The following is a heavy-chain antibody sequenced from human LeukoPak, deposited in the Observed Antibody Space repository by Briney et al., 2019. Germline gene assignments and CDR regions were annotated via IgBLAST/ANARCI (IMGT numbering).Heavy chain of an antibody. CDR3: ARRAGAYSHPYDY. CDR1: GFTLSSYE. Sequence: GGSLRLSCAASGFTLSSYEVNWVRQAPGKGLEWVSFIYSDNTHYSDSVKGRFTISRDNSKNTLYLQMNSLRAEDTAVYYCARRAGAYSHPYDYWGQGTLVTVSS. D-gene: IGHD4/OR15-4a*01. CDR2: IYSDNT. V-gene: IGHV3-53*01. J-gene: IGHJ4*02.